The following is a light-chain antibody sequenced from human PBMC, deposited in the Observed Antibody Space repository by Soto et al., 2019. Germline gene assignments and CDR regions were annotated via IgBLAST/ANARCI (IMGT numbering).Light chain of an antibody. CDR2: GAS. CDR1: QSVSSA. V-gene: IGKV3-15*01. J-gene: IGKJ4*01. CDR3: QQYIKWPLT. Sequence: EIVMTQSPATLSVSPGERATLSCRASQSVSSALAWYQQTPGQAPRLLIYGASTRATGIPARFSGSGSGTEFTLTVTSLQSEDFAVYYCQQYIKWPLTFGGGTKVDIK.